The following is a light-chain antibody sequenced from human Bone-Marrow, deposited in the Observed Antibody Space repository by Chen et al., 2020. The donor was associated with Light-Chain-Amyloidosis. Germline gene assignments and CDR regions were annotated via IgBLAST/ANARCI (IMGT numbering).Light chain of an antibody. Sequence: DVVMTPSPLSLPVTLGQPASIACRSSQSLVDSDGNTYLSWFQQRPGQSPRRLIYKVSNRDSGVPDRFSGSGSGTDFTLKIGRVEAEDVGVYYCMQGTHWPPVTFGQGTKVEIK. J-gene: IGKJ1*01. CDR1: QSLVDSDGNTY. CDR3: MQGTHWPPVT. V-gene: IGKV2-30*01. CDR2: KVS.